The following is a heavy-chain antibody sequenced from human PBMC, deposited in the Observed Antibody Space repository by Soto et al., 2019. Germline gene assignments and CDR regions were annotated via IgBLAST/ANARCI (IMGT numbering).Heavy chain of an antibody. CDR3: ARDRTVDYVDYYFDY. CDR2: IYTNGST. V-gene: IGHV4-4*07. CDR1: DDSIYTYY. J-gene: IGHJ4*02. Sequence: SETLSLTCTVSDDSIYTYYWSWIRQPAGKGLEWIGRIYTNGSTNSKPSLRSRLPMSVDRSKHQLSLKLSSVTAADTAVYYCARDRTVDYVDYYFDYWGRGTLVTVSS. D-gene: IGHD4-17*01.